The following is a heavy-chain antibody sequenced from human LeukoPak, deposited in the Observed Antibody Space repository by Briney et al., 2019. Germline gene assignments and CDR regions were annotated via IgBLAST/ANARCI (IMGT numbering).Heavy chain of an antibody. CDR1: GITLSNYG. J-gene: IGHJ4*02. D-gene: IGHD3-22*01. CDR2: ISGSGGGT. CDR3: AKRGVVIRVILVGFHKEAYYLDS. V-gene: IGHV3-23*01. Sequence: GGSLRLSCAVSGITLSNYGMTWVRQAPGKGLEWVAGISGSGGGTHYADSVKGRFTISRDNPKNTLHLRMNSLRAEDTAVYFCAKRGVVIRVILVGFHKEAYYLDSGGQGALVTVSS.